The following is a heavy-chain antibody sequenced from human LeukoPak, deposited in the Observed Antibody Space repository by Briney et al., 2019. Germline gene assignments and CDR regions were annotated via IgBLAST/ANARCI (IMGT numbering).Heavy chain of an antibody. J-gene: IGHJ6*02. CDR2: ITGGGRT. CDR3: ARDRYYGSGRNAYYYYGMDV. V-gene: IGHV3-23*01. CDR1: GFTFNNYA. D-gene: IGHD3-10*01. Sequence: GGSLRLSCAASGFTFNNYAVMWVRQAQGQGLEWVSAITGGGRTYYADSVRGQFTISRDNSKNTLYLQMNSLRAEDTAVYYCARDRYYGSGRNAYYYYGMDVWGQGTTVTVSS.